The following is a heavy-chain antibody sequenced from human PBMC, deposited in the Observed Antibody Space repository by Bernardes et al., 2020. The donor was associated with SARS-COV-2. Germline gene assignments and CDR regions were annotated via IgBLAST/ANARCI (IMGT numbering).Heavy chain of an antibody. V-gene: IGHV1-2*02. CDR2: INPNSGGT. CDR1: GYTFTGYY. D-gene: IGHD3-22*01. CDR3: AIPPTNYDRYGMDV. J-gene: IGHJ6*02. Sequence: ASVKVSCKASGYTFTGYYMHWVRQAPGQGLEWMGWINPNSGGTNYAQKFQGRVTMTRDTSISTAYMELSRLRSDDTAVYYCAIPPTNYDRYGMDVWGQGTTVIVSS.